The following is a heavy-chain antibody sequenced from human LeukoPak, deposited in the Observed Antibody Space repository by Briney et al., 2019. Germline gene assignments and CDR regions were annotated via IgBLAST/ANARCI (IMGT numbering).Heavy chain of an antibody. Sequence: ASVTVSCKASGYTFTSYGISWVRQAPGQGLEWMGWISAYNGNTNYPHKFQGRVTMTTDTSTNTAYMELRSLRSDDTAVYYCARGYGGAAAVINFDYWGQGTLVTVSS. J-gene: IGHJ4*02. CDR2: ISAYNGNT. V-gene: IGHV1-18*01. CDR3: ARGYGGAAAVINFDY. CDR1: GYTFTSYG. D-gene: IGHD6-13*01.